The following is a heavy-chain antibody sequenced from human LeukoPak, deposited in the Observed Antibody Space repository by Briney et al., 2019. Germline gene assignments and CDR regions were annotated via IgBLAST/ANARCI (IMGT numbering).Heavy chain of an antibody. CDR3: SRIKYGGNSGYHFDY. J-gene: IGHJ4*02. D-gene: IGHD4-23*01. CDR1: GFNFNYFA. CDR2: IGDSGSGG. Sequence: PGGSLRLSCSASGFNFNYFAMSWIRQAPGKRLEWVSTIGDSGSGGSYADSVRGRFTISRDNSKNIVYPQMHSLRVDDSAVYYCSRIKYGGNSGYHFDYWGQGTLATVSS. V-gene: IGHV3-23*01.